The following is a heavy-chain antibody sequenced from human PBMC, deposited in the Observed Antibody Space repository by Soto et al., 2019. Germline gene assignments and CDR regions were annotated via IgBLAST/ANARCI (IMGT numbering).Heavy chain of an antibody. V-gene: IGHV3-64D*06. CDR3: VKDRYVDY. J-gene: IGHJ4*02. CDR1: GCTFSSYA. CDR2: RSSNGGST. Sequence: GVSLRLSCSVFGCTFSSYAMHWVRQAPGKGLQYVSSRSSNGGSTYYADSVKGRFTISRDNSKNTLYLQMSSLRVEDTAVYYCVKDRYVDYWGQGNLVPVSS.